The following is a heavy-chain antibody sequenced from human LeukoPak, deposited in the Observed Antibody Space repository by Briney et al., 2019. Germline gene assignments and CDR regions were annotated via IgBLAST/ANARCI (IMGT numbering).Heavy chain of an antibody. J-gene: IGHJ4*02. CDR3: ARDCSGGSCYDGFDY. CDR1: GFTFSSYG. Sequence: PGRSLRLSCSATGFTFSSYGMHWVRQAPGKGLEREAVIWYDGSNKYYADSVKGRFTISRDNSKTTLYLQMNSLRAEDTAVYYCARDCSGGSCYDGFDYWGQGTLVTVSS. V-gene: IGHV3-33*01. CDR2: IWYDGSNK. D-gene: IGHD2-15*01.